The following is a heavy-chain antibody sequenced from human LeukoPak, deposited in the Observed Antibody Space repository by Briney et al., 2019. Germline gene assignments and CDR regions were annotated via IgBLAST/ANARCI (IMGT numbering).Heavy chain of an antibody. J-gene: IGHJ5*02. CDR1: GYTFTSYD. Sequence: ASVTVSCKASGYTFTSYDINWVRQATGQGPEWMGWMNPNSGNTGYAQKFQGRVTMTRNTSISTAYMELSSLRSEDTAVYYCAREGSSSPIWFDPWGQGTLVTVSS. CDR3: AREGSSSPIWFDP. CDR2: MNPNSGNT. D-gene: IGHD6-6*01. V-gene: IGHV1-8*01.